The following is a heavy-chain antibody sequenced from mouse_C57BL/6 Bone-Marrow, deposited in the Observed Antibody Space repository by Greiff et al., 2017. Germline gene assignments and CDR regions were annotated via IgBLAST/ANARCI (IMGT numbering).Heavy chain of an antibody. Sequence: EVKLVESGGGLVQPGGSMKLSCVASGFTFSNYWMNWVRQSPEKGLEWVAQIRLKSDNYATHYAESVKGRFTISRDDSKSSVYLQMNNLRDEDTGIYYCTGPTYYGSSSYYFDYWGQGTTLTVSS. CDR3: TGPTYYGSSSYYFDY. J-gene: IGHJ2*01. V-gene: IGHV6-3*01. CDR1: GFTFSNYW. D-gene: IGHD1-1*01. CDR2: IRLKSDNYAT.